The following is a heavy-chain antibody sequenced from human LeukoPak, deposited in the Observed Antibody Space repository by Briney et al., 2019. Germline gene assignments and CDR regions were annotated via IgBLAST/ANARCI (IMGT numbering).Heavy chain of an antibody. CDR1: GASISTYF. J-gene: IGHJ4*02. V-gene: IGHV4-59*01. CDR2: AYHTGNH. D-gene: IGHD6-19*01. CDR3: ALMLAGRPIDS. Sequence: PSETLSLTYTVSGASISTYFWSWIRQSAGKGLEWLGYAYHTGNHYYNPSLKSRLTFSVDTSKNQFSLRLTSVTAADTAVYYCALMLAGRPIDSWGQGTLVTVSS.